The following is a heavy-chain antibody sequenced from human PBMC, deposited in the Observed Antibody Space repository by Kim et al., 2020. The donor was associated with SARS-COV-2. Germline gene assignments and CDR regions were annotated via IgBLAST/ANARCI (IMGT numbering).Heavy chain of an antibody. CDR1: GFTFSSHA. CDR3: AKQYSISGYGADGFDP. V-gene: IGHV3-23*01. Sequence: GGSLRLSCAASGFTFSSHAMSWVRQAPGKGLEWVSAISGTGCNTYQADSVKGRFTISRDNAKNTLYLQMNSLRDDDTAVYYCAKQYSISGYGADGFDPWGQGTLVTVSS. CDR2: ISGTGCNT. D-gene: IGHD6-13*01. J-gene: IGHJ5*02.